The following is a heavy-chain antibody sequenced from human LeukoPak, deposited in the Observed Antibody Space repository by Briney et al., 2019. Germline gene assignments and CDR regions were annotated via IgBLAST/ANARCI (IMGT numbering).Heavy chain of an antibody. CDR2: ISGSGGST. CDR1: GFTFSSYA. V-gene: IGHV3-23*01. J-gene: IGHJ6*02. D-gene: IGHD3-3*01. CDR3: AKDARDRAHYDFWSGYYIADYYYYGMDV. Sequence: GGSLRLSCAASGFTFSSYAMSWVRQAPGKGLEWVSAISGSGGSTYYADSVKGRFTISRDNSKNTLYLQMNSLRAEDTAVYYCAKDARDRAHYDFWSGYYIADYYYYGMDVWGQGTTVTVSS.